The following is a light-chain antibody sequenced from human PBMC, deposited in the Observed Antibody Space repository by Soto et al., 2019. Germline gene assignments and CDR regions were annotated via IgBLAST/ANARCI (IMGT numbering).Light chain of an antibody. CDR3: QKYDHAPLT. CDR2: AAS. Sequence: DIQMTLSPSSLSASVGDRVTITCRASQGIGNYLAWYQQRPGKVPKLLIYAASTLQSGVPSRFSGSGSGPDFTLTISSLQPEDVATYYCQKYDHAPLTFGGGTKVEIK. J-gene: IGKJ4*01. V-gene: IGKV1-27*01. CDR1: QGIGNY.